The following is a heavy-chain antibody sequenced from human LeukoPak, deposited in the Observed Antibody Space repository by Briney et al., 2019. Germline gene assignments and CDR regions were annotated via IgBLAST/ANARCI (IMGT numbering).Heavy chain of an antibody. Sequence: GRSLRLSCAASGFTFSSYAMHGVPQAPGKGLGWVAVISYDGGNKYYADSVKGRFTISRDNSKNTLYLQISSLRAEDTAVYYCARAGSSGYYFFGTYYFDYWGQGTLVTVSS. CDR2: ISYDGGNK. D-gene: IGHD3-22*01. CDR3: ARAGSSGYYFFGTYYFDY. CDR1: GFTFSSYA. J-gene: IGHJ4*02. V-gene: IGHV3-30*04.